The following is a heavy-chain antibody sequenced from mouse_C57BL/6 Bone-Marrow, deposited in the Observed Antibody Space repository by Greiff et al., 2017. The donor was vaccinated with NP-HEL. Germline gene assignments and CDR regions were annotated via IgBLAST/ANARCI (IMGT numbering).Heavy chain of an antibody. V-gene: IGHV1-64*01. CDR3: ARLETYYSNY. D-gene: IGHD2-5*01. CDR2: IHPNSGST. Sequence: QVQLKQPGAELVKPGASVKLSCKASGYTFTSYWMHWVKQRPGQGLEWIGMIHPNSGSTNYNEKFKSKATLTVDKSSSTAYMQLSSLTSEDSAVYYCARLETYYSNYWGQGTTLTVSS. CDR1: GYTFTSYW. J-gene: IGHJ2*01.